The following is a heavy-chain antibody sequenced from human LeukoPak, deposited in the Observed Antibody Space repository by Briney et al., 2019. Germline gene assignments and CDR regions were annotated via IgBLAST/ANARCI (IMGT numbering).Heavy chain of an antibody. D-gene: IGHD3-10*01. CDR1: GGTFSSYA. CDR2: IIPILGIA. J-gene: IGHJ5*02. CDR3: ARDQGVSWFGDSHPSWFDP. Sequence: SVKVSCKASGGTFSSYAISWVRQAPGQGLEWMGRIIPILGIANYAQKFQGRVTITADKSTSTAYMELSSLRSEDTAVYYCARDQGVSWFGDSHPSWFDPWGQGTLVTVSS. V-gene: IGHV1-69*04.